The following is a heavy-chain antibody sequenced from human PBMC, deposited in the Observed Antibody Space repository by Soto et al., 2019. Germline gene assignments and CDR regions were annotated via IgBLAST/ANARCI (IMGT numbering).Heavy chain of an antibody. CDR1: GGTFSSYA. V-gene: IGHV1-69*06. J-gene: IGHJ3*02. D-gene: IGHD3-22*01. Sequence: SVKVSCKASGGTFSSYAISWVRQAPVQGLEWMGGIIPIFGTANYAQKFQGRVTITADKSTSTAYMELSSLRSEDTAVYYCARDRAEYYYDSSGSTDAFDIWGQGTMVTVSS. CDR3: ARDRAEYYYDSSGSTDAFDI. CDR2: IIPIFGTA.